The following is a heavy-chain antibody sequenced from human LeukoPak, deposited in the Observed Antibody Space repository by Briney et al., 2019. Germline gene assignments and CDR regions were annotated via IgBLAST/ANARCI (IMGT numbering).Heavy chain of an antibody. CDR1: GGSFSGYY. CDR2: INHSGST. V-gene: IGHV4-34*01. D-gene: IGHD3-10*01. Sequence: PSETLSLTCAVYGGSFSGYYWSWIRQPPGKGLEWIGEINHSGSTNYNPSLKSRVTISVDTSKNQFSLKLSSVTAADTAVYYCARVGRTMVRGVITSYYYYYMDVWGKGTTVTVSS. J-gene: IGHJ6*03. CDR3: ARVGRTMVRGVITSYYYYYMDV.